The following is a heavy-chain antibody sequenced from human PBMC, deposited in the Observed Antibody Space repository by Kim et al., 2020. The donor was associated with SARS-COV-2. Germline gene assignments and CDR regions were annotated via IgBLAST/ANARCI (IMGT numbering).Heavy chain of an antibody. J-gene: IGHJ4*02. V-gene: IGHV4-34*01. Sequence: SETLSLTCAVYGGSFSGYYWSWIRQPPGKGLEWIGEINHSGSTNYNPSLKSRVTISVDTSKNQFSLKLSSVTAADTAVYYCARGSGIAAADYWGQGTLAT. CDR1: GGSFSGYY. D-gene: IGHD6-13*01. CDR2: INHSGST. CDR3: ARGSGIAAADY.